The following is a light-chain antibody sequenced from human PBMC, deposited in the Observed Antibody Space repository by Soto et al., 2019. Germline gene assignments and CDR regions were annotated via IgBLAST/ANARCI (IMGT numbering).Light chain of an antibody. J-gene: IGKJ1*01. CDR3: QQYNNWPPWT. CDR2: GAS. Sequence: EIVMTQSPATLSVSPGERATLSCRASQRVSSNLAGYQQKPGQAPRLLIYGASTRATGIPARFSGSGSETEFTLTISSLQSEDFAVYYWQQYNNWPPWTFGQGTKVEIK. CDR1: QRVSSN. V-gene: IGKV3-15*01.